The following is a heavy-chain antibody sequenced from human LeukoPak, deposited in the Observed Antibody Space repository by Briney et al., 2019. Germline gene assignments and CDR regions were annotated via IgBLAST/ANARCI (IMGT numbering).Heavy chain of an antibody. CDR1: GFTFSSYA. D-gene: IGHD2-15*01. Sequence: PGGSLRLSCAASGFTFSSYAMSWVRQAPGKGLEWVSSISSSSSYIYYADSVKGRFTISRDNAKNSLYLQMNSLRAEDTAVYYCAKGGAFDIWGQGTMVTVSS. J-gene: IGHJ3*02. V-gene: IGHV3-21*01. CDR2: ISSSSSYI. CDR3: AKGGAFDI.